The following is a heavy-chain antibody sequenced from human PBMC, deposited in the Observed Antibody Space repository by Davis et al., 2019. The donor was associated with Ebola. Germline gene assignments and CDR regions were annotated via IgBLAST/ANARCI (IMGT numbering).Heavy chain of an antibody. CDR3: AKDLGSSSWYHGYGWFDP. CDR1: GFTFSSYA. CDR2: ISGSGGST. D-gene: IGHD6-13*01. J-gene: IGHJ5*02. Sequence: PGGSLRLSCAASGFTFSSYAMSWVRQAPGKGLEWVSAISGSGGSTYYADSVKGRFTISRDNSKNTLYLQMNSLRAEDTAVYYCAKDLGSSSWYHGYGWFDPWGQGTLVTVSS. V-gene: IGHV3-23*01.